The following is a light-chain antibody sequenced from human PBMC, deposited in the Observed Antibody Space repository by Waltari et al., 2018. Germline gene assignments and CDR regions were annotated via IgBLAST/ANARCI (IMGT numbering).Light chain of an antibody. CDR3: QQYSQYYT. Sequence: EIVMTQSPATLSVSPGERATLSCRASQSIYSHLAWDQQKPGQAPRLLIYGASTRATGSPARFSGSGSGTEFTLTISSLQSEDFAVYYCQQYSQYYTFAQGTKLEIK. CDR2: GAS. CDR1: QSIYSH. V-gene: IGKV3-15*01. J-gene: IGKJ2*01.